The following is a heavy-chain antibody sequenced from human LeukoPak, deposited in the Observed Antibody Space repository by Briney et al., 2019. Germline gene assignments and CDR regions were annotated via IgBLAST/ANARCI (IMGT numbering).Heavy chain of an antibody. Sequence: GGSLRLSCAASGFTFSSYAMSWVRQAPEKGLEWVSTISGSGGGTYYADSVKGRFTISRDDSKNTLYLQMNSLKAEDTAVYYCVKDLGRYRDNCFDYWGQGTLVTVSS. V-gene: IGHV3-23*01. D-gene: IGHD1-26*01. J-gene: IGHJ4*02. CDR1: GFTFSSYA. CDR3: VKDLGRYRDNCFDY. CDR2: ISGSGGGT.